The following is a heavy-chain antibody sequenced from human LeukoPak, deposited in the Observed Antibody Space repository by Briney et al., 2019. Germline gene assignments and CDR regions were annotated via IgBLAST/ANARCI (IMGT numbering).Heavy chain of an antibody. CDR1: GGSFSGYY. D-gene: IGHD6-13*01. CDR2: INHSGST. CDR3: ARDYSSSWHFDY. Sequence: PSETLSLTCAVYGGSFSGYYWSWIRQPPGKGLEWIGEINHSGSTNYNPSLKSRVTISVDTSKNQFSLQLNSVTPEDTAVYYCARDYSSSWHFDYWGQGTLVTVSS. J-gene: IGHJ4*02. V-gene: IGHV4-34*01.